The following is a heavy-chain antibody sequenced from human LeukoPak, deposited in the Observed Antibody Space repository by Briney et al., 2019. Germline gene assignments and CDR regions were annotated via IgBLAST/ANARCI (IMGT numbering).Heavy chain of an antibody. CDR1: GFTFSGYS. CDR3: APAGGISTWYFDY. J-gene: IGHJ4*02. D-gene: IGHD1-26*01. Sequence: GGSLRLSCAASGFTFSGYSMNWVRQGPGKGLEWVSSITSSSSSTYYADSVKGRFTISRDNAKNSLYLHMNSLRAEDTAVYYCAPAGGISTWYFDYWGQGTLVTASS. CDR2: ITSSSSST. V-gene: IGHV3-21*01.